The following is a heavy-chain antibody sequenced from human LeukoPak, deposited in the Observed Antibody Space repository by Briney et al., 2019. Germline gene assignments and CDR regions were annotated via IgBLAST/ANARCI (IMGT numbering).Heavy chain of an antibody. Sequence: GGSLRLSCTASGFTFSDYYMSWIRQAPGKGLEWVSYISSSGSNIYYADSVKGRFTISRDNAKNSLYLQMNSLGAEDTAVYYCARAPIEVAGTGYFDYWGQGTLVTASS. V-gene: IGHV3-11*04. D-gene: IGHD6-19*01. CDR3: ARAPIEVAGTGYFDY. J-gene: IGHJ4*02. CDR2: ISSSGSNI. CDR1: GFTFSDYY.